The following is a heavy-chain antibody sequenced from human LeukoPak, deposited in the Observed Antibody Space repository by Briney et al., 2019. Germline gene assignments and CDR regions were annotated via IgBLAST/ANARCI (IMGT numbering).Heavy chain of an antibody. CDR2: ITNNGGNT. V-gene: IGHV3-64D*06. CDR1: GFTFSSYT. Sequence: GGSLRLSCSASGFTFSSYTIHWVRQAPGKGLEFVSAITNNGGNTYYADSVKGRFTISRDNSKNTVYLQMSSLRAEDTAVYCCVIIRGYFDSSGSDYWGKGTLVAASS. D-gene: IGHD3-9*01. J-gene: IGHJ4*02. CDR3: VIIRGYFDSSGSDY.